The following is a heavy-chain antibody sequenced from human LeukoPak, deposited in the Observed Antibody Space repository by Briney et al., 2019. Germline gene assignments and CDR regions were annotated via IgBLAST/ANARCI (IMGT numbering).Heavy chain of an antibody. J-gene: IGHJ4*02. CDR2: IYTGGST. V-gene: IGHV3-53*01. D-gene: IGHD5-18*01. CDR3: ARGGIQLWLPMAD. Sequence: GGSLRLSCAASGFIFSNKYMSWVRQAPGRGLEGVSLIYTGGSTYYADSVTGRFTISRDNSKNTLYLQMNNLRLEDTGVYYCARGGIQLWLPMADWGQGTLVTVSS. CDR1: GFIFSNKY.